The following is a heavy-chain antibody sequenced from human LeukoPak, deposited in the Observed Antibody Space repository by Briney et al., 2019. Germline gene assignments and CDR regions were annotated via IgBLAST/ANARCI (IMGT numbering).Heavy chain of an antibody. V-gene: IGHV4-59*01. D-gene: IGHD3-22*01. Sequence: SETLSLTCTVSGGSINGYYWSWIRQSQGKGLESLGYIYYTGSTNYNPSLKSRVTTSVDTSRNQFFLRLSSVTAADTAVYYCARFSEYYHSSVHYLDYWGQGTLVSVSS. J-gene: IGHJ4*02. CDR3: ARFSEYYHSSVHYLDY. CDR2: IYYTGST. CDR1: GGSINGYY.